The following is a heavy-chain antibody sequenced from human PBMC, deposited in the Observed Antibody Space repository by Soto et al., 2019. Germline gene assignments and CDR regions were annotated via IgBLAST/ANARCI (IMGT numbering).Heavy chain of an antibody. CDR2: ISYDERNK. CDR3: ARDSYGMDV. CDR1: GFAFSNYA. J-gene: IGHJ6*02. V-gene: IGHV3-30*04. Sequence: QEQLVESGGGVVQPGRSLRLSCATFGFAFSNYAMHWVRQAPGKGLEWVAVISYDERNKYYADSVKGRFTISRDDSEKTVSLQVNSLRGEESAVYYCARDSYGMDVWGQGTTVTVSS.